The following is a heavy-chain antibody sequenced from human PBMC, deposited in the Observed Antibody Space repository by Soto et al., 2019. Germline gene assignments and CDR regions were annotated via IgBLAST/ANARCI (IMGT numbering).Heavy chain of an antibody. Sequence: QVQLVESGGGVVQPGRSLRLSCAASGFTFSSYAMHWVRQAPGKGLEWVAVISYDGSNKYYADSVKGRFTISRDNSKNTLYLQMNSLRAEDTAVYYCARERGYSYGAHYYYYGMDVWGQGTTVTVSS. V-gene: IGHV3-30-3*01. D-gene: IGHD5-18*01. CDR1: GFTFSSYA. CDR2: ISYDGSNK. J-gene: IGHJ6*02. CDR3: ARERGYSYGAHYYYYGMDV.